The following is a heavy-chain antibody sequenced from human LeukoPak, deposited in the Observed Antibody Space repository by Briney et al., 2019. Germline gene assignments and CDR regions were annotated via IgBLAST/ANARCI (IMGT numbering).Heavy chain of an antibody. CDR3: AREPSGWYYDY. CDR1: GGSFSGYY. CDR2: INHSGST. Sequence: SETLSLTCAVYGGSFSGYYWSWIRQPPGKGLEWIGEINHSGSTNYNPSLRSRVTISVDTSKNQFSLKLSSVTAADTAVYYCAREPSGWYYDYWDQGTLVTVSS. D-gene: IGHD6-19*01. J-gene: IGHJ4*02. V-gene: IGHV4-34*01.